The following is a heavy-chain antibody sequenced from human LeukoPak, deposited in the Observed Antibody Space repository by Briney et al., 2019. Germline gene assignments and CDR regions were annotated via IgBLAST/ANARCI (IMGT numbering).Heavy chain of an antibody. CDR3: ARDEGVVLVPSYYFDY. CDR2: IWYDGSSQ. J-gene: IGHJ4*02. V-gene: IGHV3-33*01. Sequence: GGSLRLSCAASGFTFSSHAMHWVRQAPGRGLEGVAVIWYDGSSQYYADSVKGRFTISRDNSKNTLYLQMNSLRVEDTAVYYCARDEGVVLVPSYYFDYWGQGTLVTVSS. D-gene: IGHD3-3*01. CDR1: GFTFSSHA.